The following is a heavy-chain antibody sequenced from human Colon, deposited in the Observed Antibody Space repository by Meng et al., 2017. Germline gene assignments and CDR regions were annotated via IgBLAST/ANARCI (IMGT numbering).Heavy chain of an antibody. V-gene: IGHV4-31*03. CDR2: MHYSGIA. Sequence: GQRPESGPGTVKPSQTLSLTCTVSGASISSEAFYWGWIRQHPGKGLEWIGYMHYSGIANYNPSLNSRIAISVDTSKNHFSLKLSSVTAADTAVYYCARYRYDSSSYSNFFDPWGQGTLVTVSS. J-gene: IGHJ5*02. D-gene: IGHD3-22*01. CDR3: ARYRYDSSSYSNFFDP. CDR1: GASISSEAFY.